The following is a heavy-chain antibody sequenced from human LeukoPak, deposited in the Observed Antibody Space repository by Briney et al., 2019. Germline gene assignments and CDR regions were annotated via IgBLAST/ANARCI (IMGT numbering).Heavy chain of an antibody. CDR1: GFTFRNYV. CDR2: ISYDGSNK. J-gene: IGHJ4*02. Sequence: GGSLRLSCAASGFTFRNYVIHWVRQAPGKGLEWVAVISYDGSNKYYADSVKGRFTISRDNSKNTLYLQMNSLRAEDTAVYYCAKDSTWLVRAGHFDCWGQGTLVTVSS. D-gene: IGHD6-19*01. V-gene: IGHV3-30*18. CDR3: AKDSTWLVRAGHFDC.